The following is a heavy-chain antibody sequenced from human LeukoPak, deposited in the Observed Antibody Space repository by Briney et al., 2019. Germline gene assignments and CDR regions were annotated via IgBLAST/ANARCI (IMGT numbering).Heavy chain of an antibody. J-gene: IGHJ3*02. D-gene: IGHD1-26*01. V-gene: IGHV3-15*01. CDR3: TTEREPKI. CDR1: GFTFSHAW. CDR2: IKSKTDSGAT. Sequence: GGSLRLSCAASGFTFSHAWMSWVRQAPGKGLEWVGRIKSKTDSGATDYAAPVKGRFTISREDSKNTLYLQMNSLKTEDTAVYYCTTEREPKIWGQGTMVTVSS.